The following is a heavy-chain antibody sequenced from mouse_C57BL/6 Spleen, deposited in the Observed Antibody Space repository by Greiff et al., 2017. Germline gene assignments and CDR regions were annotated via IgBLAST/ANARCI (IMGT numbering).Heavy chain of an antibody. J-gene: IGHJ4*01. CDR2: ISNGGGST. CDR3: ADYYSNYYYAMDY. D-gene: IGHD2-5*01. Sequence: EVKLQESGGGLVQPGGSLKLSCAASGFTFSDYYMYWVRQTPEKRLEWVACISNGGGSTYYPDTVKGRFTISRDNAKNTLYLQMSRLKSEDTAMYYCADYYSNYYYAMDYWGQGTSVTVSS. V-gene: IGHV5-12*01. CDR1: GFTFSDYY.